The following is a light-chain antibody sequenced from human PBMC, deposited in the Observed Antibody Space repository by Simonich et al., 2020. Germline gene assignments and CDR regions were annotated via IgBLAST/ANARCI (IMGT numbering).Light chain of an antibody. Sequence: EIVMTQSPATLSVSPGERATLSCRASQRVSSNLAWYQQKPVQAPRLLIYGASTRATGIPARFSGSGSGTEFTLTISSLQSKDFAVYYCQQYNNWSYTFGQGTKLEIK. CDR2: GAS. CDR1: QRVSSN. CDR3: QQYNNWSYT. V-gene: IGKV3-15*01. J-gene: IGKJ2*01.